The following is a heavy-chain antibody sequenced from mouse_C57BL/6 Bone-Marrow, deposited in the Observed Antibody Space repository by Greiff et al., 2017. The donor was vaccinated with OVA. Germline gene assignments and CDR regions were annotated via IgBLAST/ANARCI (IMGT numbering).Heavy chain of an antibody. Sequence: RPGQGLEWIARIYPGSGNTYYNEKFKGNATLTAEKSSSTAYMQLSSLTSEDSAVYFCARTPKRDYYAMDYWGQGTSVTVSS. CDR3: ARTPKRDYYAMDY. J-gene: IGHJ4*01. CDR2: IYPGSGNT. V-gene: IGHV1-76*01.